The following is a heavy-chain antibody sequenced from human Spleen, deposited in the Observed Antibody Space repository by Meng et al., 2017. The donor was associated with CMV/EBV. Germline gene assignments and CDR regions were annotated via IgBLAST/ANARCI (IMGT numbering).Heavy chain of an antibody. Sequence: KASGGNFSSYTISWVRQAPGQGLEWMGRIIPILGIANYAQKFQGRVTITADKSTSTAYMELSSLRSEDTAVYYCARDSIAVAGTDYWGQGTLVTVSS. D-gene: IGHD6-19*01. CDR3: ARDSIAVAGTDY. J-gene: IGHJ4*02. CDR2: IIPILGIA. CDR1: GGNFSSYT. V-gene: IGHV1-69*04.